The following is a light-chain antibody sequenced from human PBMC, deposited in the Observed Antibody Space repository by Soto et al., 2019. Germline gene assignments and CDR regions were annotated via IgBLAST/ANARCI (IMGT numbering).Light chain of an antibody. CDR1: QSLTSSY. CDR3: QQYGSSIT. J-gene: IGKJ5*01. V-gene: IGKV3-20*01. CDR2: DAS. Sequence: EIVLTQSPGTLSLSPGETATLSCSASQSLTSSYLAWYQQRPGQPPRLLIYDASNRATGIPARFSGSGSGTDFTLTISRLEPEDFAVYYCQQYGSSITFGQGTRLEIK.